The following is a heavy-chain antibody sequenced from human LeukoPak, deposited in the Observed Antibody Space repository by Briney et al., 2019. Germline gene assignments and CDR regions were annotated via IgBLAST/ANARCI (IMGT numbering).Heavy chain of an antibody. V-gene: IGHV3-48*01. CDR3: ARGGELLFDY. CDR1: GFTFSSYS. D-gene: IGHD1-7*01. Sequence: GGSLRLSCAASGFTFSSYSMNWVRQAPGEGLEWVSYISSSSSTIYYADSVKGRFTISRDNAKNSLYLQMNSLRAEDTAVYYCARGGELLFDYWGQGTLVTVSS. J-gene: IGHJ4*02. CDR2: ISSSSSTI.